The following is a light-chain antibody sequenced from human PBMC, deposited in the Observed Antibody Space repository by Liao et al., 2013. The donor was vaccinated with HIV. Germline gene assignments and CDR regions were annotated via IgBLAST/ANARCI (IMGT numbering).Light chain of an antibody. J-gene: IGLJ1*01. CDR2: EDT. V-gene: IGLV3-1*01. CDR3: QTWDTGTGV. Sequence: SYELTQPPSVSVSPGQTATITCSGDKLGEKYASWYQQKPGQSPVLVIYEDTKRPSGIPGRFSGSNSENTATLTISGTQPMDEADYYCQTWDTGTGVFGTGTKVTV. CDR1: KLGEKY.